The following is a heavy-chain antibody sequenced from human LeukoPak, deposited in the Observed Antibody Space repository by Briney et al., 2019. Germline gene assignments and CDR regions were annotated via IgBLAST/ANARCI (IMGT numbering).Heavy chain of an antibody. D-gene: IGHD6-13*01. V-gene: IGHV3-33*01. CDR2: IWYDGSNK. CDR3: ARDGRYSSSWYGDY. J-gene: IGHJ4*02. CDR1: GFTFSSYG. Sequence: GGSLRLSCAASGFTFSSYGMHWVRQAPGKGLEWVAVIWYDGSNKYYADSVKGRFTISRDNSKNTLYLQMNSLRAEDTAVYYCARDGRYSSSWYGDYWGQGTLVTVSS.